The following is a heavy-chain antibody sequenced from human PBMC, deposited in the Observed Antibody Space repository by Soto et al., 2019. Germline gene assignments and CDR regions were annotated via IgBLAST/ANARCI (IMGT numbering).Heavy chain of an antibody. V-gene: IGHV4-59*01. J-gene: IGHJ4*02. CDR2: IYYSGST. Sequence: QVQLQESGPGLVKPSETLSLTCTVSGGSSSSYYWSWIRQPPGKGLDWIGYIYYSGSTNYNPSLKSRVTISVDRSRNQLSLKLSSVTAADTAVYYCAREHGDFGNDYWGQGTMVTDSS. CDR1: GGSSSSYY. CDR3: AREHGDFGNDY. D-gene: IGHD4-17*01.